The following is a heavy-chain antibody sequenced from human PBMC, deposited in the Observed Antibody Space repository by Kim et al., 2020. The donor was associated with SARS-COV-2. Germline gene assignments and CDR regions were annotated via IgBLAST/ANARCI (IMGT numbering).Heavy chain of an antibody. CDR3: ARGGYSSNRSIWDAFDF. J-gene: IGHJ3*01. V-gene: IGHV3-30*03. CDR2: ITDDGNNK. D-gene: IGHD6-13*01. CDR1: GFTFSDFD. Sequence: GGSLRLSCAASGFTFSDFDFNWVRQAPGKGLEWVAVITDDGNNKYDAESVKGRFTISRDNSKNTLYLQMNSLRAEDTAVYYCARGGYSSNRSIWDAFDFGGRGTLVPVST.